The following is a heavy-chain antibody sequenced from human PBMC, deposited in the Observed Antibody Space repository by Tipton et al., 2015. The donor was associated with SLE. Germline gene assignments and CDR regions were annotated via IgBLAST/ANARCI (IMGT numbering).Heavy chain of an antibody. J-gene: IGHJ3*02. D-gene: IGHD2-8*02. CDR1: GGSIRNYY. Sequence: LRLSCTVSGGSIRNYYWSWMRQPPGKGLEWIGQMYHSGSTNYNPSLKSRVTISVDTSKNQFFLNLHSVTAADTAVYFCARDRDIVLEPVPIPPAFDIWGQGTTVTVSS. V-gene: IGHV4-59*12. CDR3: ARDRDIVLEPVPIPPAFDI. CDR2: MYHSGST.